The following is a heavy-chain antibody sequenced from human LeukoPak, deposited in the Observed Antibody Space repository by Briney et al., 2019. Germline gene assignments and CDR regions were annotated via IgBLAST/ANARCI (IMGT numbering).Heavy chain of an antibody. CDR3: AKEIVVVYYMDV. J-gene: IGHJ6*03. Sequence: GGSLRLSCAASGFTFSSYGMHWVRQAPGKGLKWVAFIRYDGSNKYYADSVKGRFTISRDNSKNTLYLQMNSLRAEDTAVYYCAKEIVVVYYMDVWGKGTTVTVSS. CDR2: IRYDGSNK. D-gene: IGHD3-22*01. V-gene: IGHV3-30*02. CDR1: GFTFSSYG.